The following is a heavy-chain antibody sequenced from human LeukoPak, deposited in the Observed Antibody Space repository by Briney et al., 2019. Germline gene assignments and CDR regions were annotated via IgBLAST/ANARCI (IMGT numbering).Heavy chain of an antibody. D-gene: IGHD3-10*01. Sequence: SQTLSLTCTVSGGSISSGGYYWSWIRQRPGKGPEWIGYIYYSGSTYYNPSLKSRVTISVDTSKNQFSLKLSSVTAADTAVYYCARAPGLHYYGSGEVYWRQGTLVTVSS. V-gene: IGHV4-31*03. J-gene: IGHJ4*02. CDR1: GGSISSGGYY. CDR3: ARAPGLHYYGSGEVY. CDR2: IYYSGST.